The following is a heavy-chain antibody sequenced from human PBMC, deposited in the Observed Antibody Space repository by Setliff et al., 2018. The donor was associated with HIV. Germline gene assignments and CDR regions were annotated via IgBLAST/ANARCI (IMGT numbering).Heavy chain of an antibody. CDR3: ASQGRSGWLWGGFVS. J-gene: IGHJ4*02. CDR1: GYSISSGYY. D-gene: IGHD6-19*01. CDR2: IFHIAAT. Sequence: SETLSLTCAVSGYSISSGYYWGWIRQPPGKGLEWIGSIFHIAATNYNPSLKSRVTISVDMSKNQCSLKLSSVTAADTAVYYCASQGRSGWLWGGFVSWGQGTLVTVSS. V-gene: IGHV4-38-2*01.